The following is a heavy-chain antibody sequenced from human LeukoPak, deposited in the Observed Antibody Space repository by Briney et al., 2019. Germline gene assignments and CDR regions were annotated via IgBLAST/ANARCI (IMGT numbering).Heavy chain of an antibody. J-gene: IGHJ6*03. V-gene: IGHV1-2*02. CDR2: INPNSGGT. CDR1: GYTFTSYD. D-gene: IGHD5-18*01. CDR3: ARGVDTAVIPYYYYYMDV. Sequence: GASVKVSCKASGYTFTSYDINWVRQAPGQGLEWLGWINPNSGGTNYAQKFQGRVTMTRDTSISTAYMELSSLRSDDTAVYYCARGVDTAVIPYYYYYMDVWGIGTTVTVSS.